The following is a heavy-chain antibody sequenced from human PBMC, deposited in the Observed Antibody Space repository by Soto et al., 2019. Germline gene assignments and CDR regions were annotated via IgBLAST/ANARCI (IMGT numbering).Heavy chain of an antibody. J-gene: IGHJ4*02. CDR2: ISAYSGAT. CDR1: GYTFSDHG. D-gene: IGHD2-8*01. CDR3: AKDRRRLAQQFNGVS. Sequence: QIQLVQSGAEVKKPGASVRVSCKASGYTFSDHGFSWVRQGPGQGLEWLGWISAYSGATDYAQKFQGRVTLTTDPSTSTAYMELRSLRSDDTAVYYCAKDRRRLAQQFNGVSGGQGTVVTVSS. V-gene: IGHV1-18*01.